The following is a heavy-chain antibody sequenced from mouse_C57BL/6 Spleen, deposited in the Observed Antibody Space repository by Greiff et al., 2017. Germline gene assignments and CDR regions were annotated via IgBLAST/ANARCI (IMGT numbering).Heavy chain of an antibody. CDR3: ARDYGSKDVDY. Sequence: QVQLQQPGAELVKPGASVKLSCKASGYTFTSYWMHWVKQRPGQGLEWIGMIHPNSGSTNYNEKFKSKATLTVDKSSSTAYMQLSSLTSEDSAVXYCARDYGSKDVDYWGQGTTLTVSS. CDR1: GYTFTSYW. J-gene: IGHJ2*01. CDR2: IHPNSGST. D-gene: IGHD1-1*01. V-gene: IGHV1-64*01.